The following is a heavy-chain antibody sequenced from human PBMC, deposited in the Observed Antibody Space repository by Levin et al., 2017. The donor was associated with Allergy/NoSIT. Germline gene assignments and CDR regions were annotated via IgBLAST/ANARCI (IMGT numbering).Heavy chain of an antibody. J-gene: IGHJ4*02. Sequence: GESLKISCSASGFTFSSYAMHWVRQAPGKGLEYVSAISSNGGSTYYADSVKGRFTISRDNSKNTLYLQMSSLRAEDTAVYYCVRWFGELLYRDYWGQGTLVTVSS. D-gene: IGHD3-10*01. V-gene: IGHV3-64D*06. CDR1: GFTFSSYA. CDR2: ISSNGGST. CDR3: VRWFGELLYRDY.